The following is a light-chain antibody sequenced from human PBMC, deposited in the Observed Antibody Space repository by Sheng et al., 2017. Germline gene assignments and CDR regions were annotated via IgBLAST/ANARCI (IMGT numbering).Light chain of an antibody. CDR2: KAS. CDR3: QQYDKYPT. J-gene: IGKJ5*01. V-gene: IGKV1-5*03. Sequence: DIQMTQSPSSLSASVGDRVTITCRASQSISSWLAWYQQKPGRAPKLLIYKASNLEGGVPSRFSGSGSGTDFTLTISSLQPDDFATYYCQQYDKYPTFGQGTRVEIK. CDR1: QSISSW.